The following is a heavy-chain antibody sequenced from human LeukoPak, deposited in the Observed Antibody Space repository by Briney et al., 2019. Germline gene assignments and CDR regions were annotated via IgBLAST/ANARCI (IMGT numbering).Heavy chain of an antibody. D-gene: IGHD6-19*01. V-gene: IGHV3-23*01. CDR1: GFTFSTYG. J-gene: IGHJ4*02. Sequence: GGSLRLSCVASGFTFSTYGMSWVRQAPGKGLEWVSAISGSGGNTYYADSVKGRFTISRDNSKNTLYLQRNSMRAEDTAVYYCARGFLDLSGWCLDYGGEGTLVTVSS. CDR3: ARGFLDLSGWCLDY. CDR2: ISGSGGNT.